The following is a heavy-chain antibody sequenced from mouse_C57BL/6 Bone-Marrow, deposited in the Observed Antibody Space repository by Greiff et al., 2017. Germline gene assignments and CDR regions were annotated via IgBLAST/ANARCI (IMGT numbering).Heavy chain of an antibody. J-gene: IGHJ3*01. D-gene: IGHD4-1*01. CDR3: ARNGGSGRGFAY. V-gene: IGHV2-2*01. CDR2: IWSGGST. CDR1: GFSLTSYG. Sequence: VKLMESGPGLVQPSQSLSITCTVSGFSLTSYGVHWVRQSPGKGLEWLGVIWSGGSTDYNAAFISRLSISKDNSNSQVFFKMNSLQADDTAIYYCARNGGSGRGFAYWGQGTLVTVSA.